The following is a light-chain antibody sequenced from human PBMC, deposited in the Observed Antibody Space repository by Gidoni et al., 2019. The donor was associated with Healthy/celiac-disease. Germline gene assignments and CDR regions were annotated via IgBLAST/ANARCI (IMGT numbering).Light chain of an antibody. CDR1: KLGDKY. J-gene: IGLJ2*01. CDR3: QAWDSSTVL. V-gene: IGLV3-1*01. CDR2: QDS. Sequence: SYELTQPPSVSVSPGQTASITCSGDKLGDKYACCYQQKPGQSPVLVIYQDSKRPSGIPERFSGSNSGNTATLTISGTQAMDEADYYCQAWDSSTVLFGGGTKLTVL.